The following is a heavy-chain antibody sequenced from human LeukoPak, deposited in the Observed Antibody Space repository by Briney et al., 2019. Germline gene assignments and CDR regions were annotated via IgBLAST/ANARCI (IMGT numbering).Heavy chain of an antibody. D-gene: IGHD6-13*01. V-gene: IGHV3-30*02. J-gene: IGHJ4*01. CDR3: AKDQGRRGSSWYCGY. Sequence: GGSLRLSCAASGFTFSSYGMHWVRQAPGKGLEWVAFIRYDGSNKYYADSVKGRSTISRDNSKNTLYLQMNSLRAEDTAVYYCAKDQGRRGSSWYCGYWGQEPWSPSPQ. CDR1: GFTFSSYG. CDR2: IRYDGSNK.